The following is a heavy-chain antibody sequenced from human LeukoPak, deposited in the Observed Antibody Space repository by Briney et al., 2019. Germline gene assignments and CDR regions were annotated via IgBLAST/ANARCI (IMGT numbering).Heavy chain of an antibody. CDR2: MSGSGDIT. CDR3: SKGPWDLPHAFDI. J-gene: IGHJ3*02. D-gene: IGHD1-26*01. Sequence: GGSLRLSCAASGFTFSIYAMSWVRQAPGRGLECVSTMSGSGDITRYADSVKGRFVVSRDNSKNTLYLQMNSLRAEDTAIYYCSKGPWDLPHAFDIWGLGTMVTVPS. CDR1: GFTFSIYA. V-gene: IGHV3-23*01.